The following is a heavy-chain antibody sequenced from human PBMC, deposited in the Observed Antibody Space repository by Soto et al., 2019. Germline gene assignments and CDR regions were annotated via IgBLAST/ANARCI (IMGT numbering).Heavy chain of an antibody. J-gene: IGHJ4*02. CDR3: AKDRRAGGNSAFYFDF. Sequence: PGGSLRLSCAASGFKFSNYAMSWVRQAPGKGLEWVSLISATGGGTYYADSVKGRFTISRDNSHNTLYLQVHSLTGEDTAVYYCAKDRRAGGNSAFYFDFWGQGAQVTVSS. CDR1: GFKFSNYA. V-gene: IGHV3-23*01. D-gene: IGHD3-16*01. CDR2: ISATGGGT.